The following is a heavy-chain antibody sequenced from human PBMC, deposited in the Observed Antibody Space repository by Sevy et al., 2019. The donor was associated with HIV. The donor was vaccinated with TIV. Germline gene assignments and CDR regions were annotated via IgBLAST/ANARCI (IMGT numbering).Heavy chain of an antibody. V-gene: IGHV1-18*01. D-gene: IGHD3-10*01. CDR2: IGVYNGNA. Sequence: ASVKVSCKASGYIFNNFGISWVRQAPGQGLEWMGWIGVYNGNAKYAQVFQDRFTMTTDTSTSTAYMELRSLRSDDTAVYYCARVPTYYYGSATYFDYWGQGTLVTVSS. CDR3: ARVPTYYYGSATYFDY. CDR1: GYIFNNFG. J-gene: IGHJ4*02.